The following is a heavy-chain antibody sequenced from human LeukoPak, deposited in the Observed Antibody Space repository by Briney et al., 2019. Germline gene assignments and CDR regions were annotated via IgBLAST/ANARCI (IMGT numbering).Heavy chain of an antibody. D-gene: IGHD3-10*01. Sequence: PGGSLRLSCAASGFTFSSYWMHWVRQAPGKGLVWVSRINSDGSSTSYADSVKGRFTISRDNAKNTLYLQMNSLRAEDTAVYYCARDADRITMVRGVIIPPGDYFDYWGQGTLVTVSS. CDR1: GFTFSSYW. CDR2: INSDGSST. V-gene: IGHV3-74*01. J-gene: IGHJ4*02. CDR3: ARDADRITMVRGVIIPPGDYFDY.